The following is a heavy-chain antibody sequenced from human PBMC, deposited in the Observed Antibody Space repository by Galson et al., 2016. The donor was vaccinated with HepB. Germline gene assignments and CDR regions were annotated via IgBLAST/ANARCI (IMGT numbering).Heavy chain of an antibody. CDR2: IFHSGST. CDR1: GGSVSSNYW. V-gene: IGHV4-4*02. CDR3: AIFDLGYCSGGSCSH. J-gene: IGHJ4*02. Sequence: ETLSLTCAVSGGSVSSNYWWTWVRQPPGQGLEWIGEIFHSGSTNYNPSLKSRVTISLDKSRDQFSLKLNSVTAADTAVYYCAIFDLGYCSGGSCSHWGQGILVTASS. D-gene: IGHD2-15*01.